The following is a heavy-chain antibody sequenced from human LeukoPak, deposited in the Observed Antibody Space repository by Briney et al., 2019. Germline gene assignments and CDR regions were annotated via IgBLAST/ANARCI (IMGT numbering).Heavy chain of an antibody. J-gene: IGHJ4*02. CDR2: ISGSGGST. CDR1: GFTFSSYA. CDR3: AKNDDILTDYPYFFVY. V-gene: IGHV3-23*01. Sequence: GGSLRLSCAASGFTFSSYAMSWARQAPGKGLEWVSTISGSGGSTYYADSVKGRFTISRDNSKNTLYLQMNSLRAEDTAVYYCAKNDDILTDYPYFFVYWGQGTLVSASS. D-gene: IGHD3-9*01.